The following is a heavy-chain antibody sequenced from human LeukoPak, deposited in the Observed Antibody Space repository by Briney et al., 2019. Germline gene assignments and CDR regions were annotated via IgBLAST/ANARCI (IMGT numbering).Heavy chain of an antibody. D-gene: IGHD6-19*01. Sequence: GESLKISCKGSGYSFTSYWIAWVLQLPGKGLEWMGIIYPGDSATRYSPSFQGQVTISADKSISTAYLQWSSLKASDTAMYYCARRRAVAGVYYFDYWGQGTLVTVSS. J-gene: IGHJ4*02. CDR1: GYSFTSYW. CDR3: ARRRAVAGVYYFDY. CDR2: IYPGDSAT. V-gene: IGHV5-51*01.